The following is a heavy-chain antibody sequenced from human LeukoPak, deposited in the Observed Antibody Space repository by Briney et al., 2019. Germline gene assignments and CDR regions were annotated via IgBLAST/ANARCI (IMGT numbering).Heavy chain of an antibody. CDR1: GGSISSGGYY. CDR2: IYTSGST. D-gene: IGHD5-24*01. J-gene: IGHJ5*02. V-gene: IGHV4-61*02. CDR3: AREGGRDGYNS. Sequence: SETLSLTCAVSGGSISSGGYYWSWIRQPAGKGLEWIGRIYTSGSTNYNPSLKSRVTMSVDTSKNQFSLKLSSVTAADTAVYYCAREGGRDGYNSWGQGTLVTVSS.